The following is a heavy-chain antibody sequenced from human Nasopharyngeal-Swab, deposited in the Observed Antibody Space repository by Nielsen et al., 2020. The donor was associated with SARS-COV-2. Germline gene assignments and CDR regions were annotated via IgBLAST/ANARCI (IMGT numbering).Heavy chain of an antibody. V-gene: IGHV3-73*01. Sequence: GESLKISCAASGFIFSDYAIHWVRQASGKGLEWVGRIRSKGNSYATEYAASVEGRFTISRDDSKNTAYLQMNSLMTEDTAVYYCSRCGGSCYTGKDYWGQGTLFTVSS. D-gene: IGHD2-15*01. CDR3: SRCGGSCYTGKDY. CDR1: GFIFSDYA. J-gene: IGHJ4*02. CDR2: IRSKGNSYAT.